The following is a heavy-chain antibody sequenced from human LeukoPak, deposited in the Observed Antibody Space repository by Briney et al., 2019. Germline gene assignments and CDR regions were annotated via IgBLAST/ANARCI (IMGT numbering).Heavy chain of an antibody. V-gene: IGHV1-69*06. D-gene: IGHD6-13*01. J-gene: IGHJ4*02. CDR3: ARSSIIAAAGPYYFDY. CDR1: GYTFTSYG. CDR2: IIPIFGTA. Sequence: ASVKVSCKASGYTFTSYGISWVRQAPGQGLEWMGGIIPIFGTANYAQKFQGRVTITADKSTSTAYMELSSLRSEDTAVYYCARSSIIAAAGPYYFDYWGQGTLVTVSS.